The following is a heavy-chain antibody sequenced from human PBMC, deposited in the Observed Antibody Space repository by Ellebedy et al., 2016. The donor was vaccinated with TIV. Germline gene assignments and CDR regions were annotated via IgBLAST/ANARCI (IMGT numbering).Heavy chain of an antibody. J-gene: IGHJ4*02. D-gene: IGHD3-3*01. Sequence: GESLKISCATSGFTFTNYSMNWVRQAPGKGLGWVSSISTSSNYIYYADSVKGRFTISRDNAKNSLYLQMNSLRAEDTAVYFCAREGDFWSGYYQTYYFDYWGQGTLVTVSS. CDR1: GFTFTNYS. CDR2: ISTSSNYI. V-gene: IGHV3-21*01. CDR3: AREGDFWSGYYQTYYFDY.